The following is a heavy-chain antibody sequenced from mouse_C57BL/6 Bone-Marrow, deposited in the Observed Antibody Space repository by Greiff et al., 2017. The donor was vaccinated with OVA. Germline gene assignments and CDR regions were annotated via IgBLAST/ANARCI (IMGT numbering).Heavy chain of an antibody. V-gene: IGHV1-82*01. J-gene: IGHJ1*03. Sequence: QVQLKQSGPELVKPGASVKISCKASGYAFSSSWMNWVKQRPGQGLEWIGRIYPGDGDTNYNGTFKGKATLTADTSSSTAYMQLRSLTSEDSAVYYCARHHQTGRYFDVWGTGTTVTVSS. CDR1: GYAFSSSW. CDR3: ARHHQTGRYFDV. CDR2: IYPGDGDT.